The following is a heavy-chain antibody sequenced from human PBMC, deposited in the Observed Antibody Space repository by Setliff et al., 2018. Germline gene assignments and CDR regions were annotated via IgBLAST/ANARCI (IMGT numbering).Heavy chain of an antibody. D-gene: IGHD3-22*01. CDR2: FDPEDGGT. V-gene: IGHV1-24*01. Sequence: ASVKVSCKVSGYTLTELSRHWVRQAPGKGLEWMGGFDPEDGGTIYAQKFQGRVTMTEDTSTDTAYMELSSLRSEDTAVYYCATRLYDSSGYQDLGYWGQGTLVTVSS. J-gene: IGHJ4*02. CDR3: ATRLYDSSGYQDLGY. CDR1: GYTLTELS.